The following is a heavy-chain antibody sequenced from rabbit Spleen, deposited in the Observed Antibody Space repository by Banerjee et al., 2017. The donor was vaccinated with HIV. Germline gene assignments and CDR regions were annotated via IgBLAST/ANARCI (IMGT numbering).Heavy chain of an antibody. J-gene: IGHJ4*01. CDR2: IYAGSSGSI. V-gene: IGHV1S45*01. Sequence: QEQLVESGGGLVQPGGSLKLSCKASGFDFSSYGVSWVRQAPGKGLEWIACIYAGSSGSIYYASCAKGRFTISKTSSTTVTLQMTSLTAADTATYFCARDGAGGSYFALWGQGTLVTVS. D-gene: IGHD8-1*01. CDR1: GFDFSSYG. CDR3: ARDGAGGSYFAL.